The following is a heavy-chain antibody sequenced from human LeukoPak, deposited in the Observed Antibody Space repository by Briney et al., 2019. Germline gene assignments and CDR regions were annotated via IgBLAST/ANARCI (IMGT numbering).Heavy chain of an antibody. D-gene: IGHD5-12*01. CDR2: IYTSGST. CDR1: GGSISSGSYY. CDR3: ARVVATILTFDY. Sequence: SETLSLTCSVSGGSISSGSYYWSWIRQPAGKGLEWIGRIYTSGSTNYNPSLKSRVTISVDTSKSQFSLKLSSVTAADTAVYYCARVVATILTFDYWGQGTLVTVSS. J-gene: IGHJ4*02. V-gene: IGHV4-61*02.